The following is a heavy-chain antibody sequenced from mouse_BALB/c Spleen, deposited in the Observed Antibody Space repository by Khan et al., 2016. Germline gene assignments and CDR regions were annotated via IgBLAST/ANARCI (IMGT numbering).Heavy chain of an antibody. D-gene: IGHD1-3*01. Sequence: EVQLQESGPGLVKPSQSLSLTCTVTGYSITSDYAWNWIRQFPGNKLEWMGYISYSGSTSYNPSLKSRISITRDTSKNQFFLQLNSVTTEDSATYYCARWDYNPYYFDDWGQGTTLTVSS. V-gene: IGHV3-2*02. J-gene: IGHJ2*01. CDR3: ARWDYNPYYFDD. CDR1: GYSITSDYA. CDR2: ISYSGST.